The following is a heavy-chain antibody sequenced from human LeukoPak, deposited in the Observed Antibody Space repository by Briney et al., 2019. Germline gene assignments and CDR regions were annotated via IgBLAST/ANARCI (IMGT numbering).Heavy chain of an antibody. CDR1: GFTFSSYW. Sequence: GGSLRLSCAASGFTFSSYWMSWVRQAPGKGLEWVANIKQDGSEKYYVDSVKGRFTISRDNAKNSLYLQMNSLRVDDTAVYFCARDLSFGAPVAFDIWGQGTMLTVSS. D-gene: IGHD3-10*01. CDR3: ARDLSFGAPVAFDI. J-gene: IGHJ3*02. V-gene: IGHV3-7*01. CDR2: IKQDGSEK.